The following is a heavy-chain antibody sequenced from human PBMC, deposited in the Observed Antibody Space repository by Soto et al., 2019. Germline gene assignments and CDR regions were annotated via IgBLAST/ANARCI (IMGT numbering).Heavy chain of an antibody. Sequence: QVQLQESGPGLVKPSGTLSLTCAVSSGSIDTTNWWSWVRQPPGKGLEWIGEIFHSGNTYYNPSLARRVTISVDTSKNQFSLNLRSVPAADTAVYYCARRTWGMDVWGQGTTVTVSS. J-gene: IGHJ6*02. CDR2: IFHSGNT. CDR1: SGSIDTTNW. D-gene: IGHD2-8*01. CDR3: ARRTWGMDV. V-gene: IGHV4-4*02.